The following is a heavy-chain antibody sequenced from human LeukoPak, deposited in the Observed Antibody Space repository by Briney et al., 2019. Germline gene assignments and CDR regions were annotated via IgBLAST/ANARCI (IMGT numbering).Heavy chain of an antibody. CDR1: GFSIGNYG. D-gene: IGHD6-19*01. J-gene: IGHJ5*02. CDR3: ARDWGSSGWYNWFDP. Sequence: PGTSLRLSCAVSGFSIGNYGMHWVRQAPDKGLEWVAMISHDGGARYYGDSVKGRLTISRDNSENTLYLQMNSLRVEDTAVYHCARDWGSSGWYNWFDPWGQGTLVTVSS. CDR2: ISHDGGAR. V-gene: IGHV3-30*03.